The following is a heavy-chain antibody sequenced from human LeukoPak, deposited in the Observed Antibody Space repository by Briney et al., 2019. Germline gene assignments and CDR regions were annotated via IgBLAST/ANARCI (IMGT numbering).Heavy chain of an antibody. D-gene: IGHD6-13*01. J-gene: IGHJ3*02. Sequence: PSETLSLTCTVSGGSISSYYWSWIRQPSGKGLEWIGYIYYSGSTNYNPSLKSRVTISVDTSKNQFSLKLSSVTAADTAVYYCARDRGIAAASNDAFDIWGQGTMVTVSS. CDR1: GGSISSYY. V-gene: IGHV4-59*01. CDR3: ARDRGIAAASNDAFDI. CDR2: IYYSGST.